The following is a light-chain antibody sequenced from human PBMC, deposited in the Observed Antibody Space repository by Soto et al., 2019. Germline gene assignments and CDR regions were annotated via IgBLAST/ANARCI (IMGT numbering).Light chain of an antibody. J-gene: IGKJ2*01. Sequence: DIQRTQSPSSLSASVGDRFTITCRASQSMSRYLNWYQQKPGKAPKFLIYAASYLQSGVPSRFRGSGSGTDFTLTISSLQPEDSATYYCQQSYSTPYTFGQGTKLDIK. V-gene: IGKV1-39*01. CDR1: QSMSRY. CDR3: QQSYSTPYT. CDR2: AAS.